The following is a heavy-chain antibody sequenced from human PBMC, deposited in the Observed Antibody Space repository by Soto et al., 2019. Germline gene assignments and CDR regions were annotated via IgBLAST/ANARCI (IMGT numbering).Heavy chain of an antibody. V-gene: IGHV3-30-3*01. Sequence: QVQLVESGGGVVQPGRSLRLSCAASGFTFSSYAMHWVRQAPGKGLEWVAVISYDGSNKYYADYVKGRFTISRDNSKNTLYLQMNSLRAEDTAVYYGAREGDTAMVPIFDYWGPGTLVTVSS. CDR1: GFTFSSYA. D-gene: IGHD5-18*01. CDR3: AREGDTAMVPIFDY. CDR2: ISYDGSNK. J-gene: IGHJ4*02.